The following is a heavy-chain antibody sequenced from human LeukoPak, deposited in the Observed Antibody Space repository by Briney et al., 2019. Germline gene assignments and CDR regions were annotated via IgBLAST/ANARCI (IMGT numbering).Heavy chain of an antibody. Sequence: SETLSLTCTVSGGSISSYYWSWIRQPAGKGLEWIGRIYTSGSTNYNPSLKSRVTMSVDTSKNQFSLKLSSVTAADPAVYYCARCRSSWTRNWFDPWGQGTLVTVSS. J-gene: IGHJ5*02. CDR1: GGSISSYY. V-gene: IGHV4-4*07. CDR3: ARCRSSWTRNWFDP. CDR2: IYTSGST. D-gene: IGHD6-13*01.